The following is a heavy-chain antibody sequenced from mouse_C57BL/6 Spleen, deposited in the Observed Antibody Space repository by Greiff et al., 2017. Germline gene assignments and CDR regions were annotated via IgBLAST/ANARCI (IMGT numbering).Heavy chain of an antibody. CDR3: ARHDEGGYFDY. CDR2: ISNGGGST. J-gene: IGHJ2*01. CDR1: GFTFSDYY. Sequence: EVQRVESGGGLVQPGGSLKLSCAASGFTFSDYYMYWVRQTPEKRLEWVAYISNGGGSTYYPATVKGRFTISRDNAKNTLYLQMRRLKSEDTAMYYCARHDEGGYFDYWGQGTTLTVSS. V-gene: IGHV5-12*01.